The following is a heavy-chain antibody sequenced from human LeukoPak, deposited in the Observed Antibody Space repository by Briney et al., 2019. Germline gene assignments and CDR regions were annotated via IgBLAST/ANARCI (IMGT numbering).Heavy chain of an antibody. D-gene: IGHD1-26*01. J-gene: IGHJ4*02. CDR1: GGTFSSYA. V-gene: IGHV1-69*05. CDR2: IIPIFGTA. CDR3: ARGPFVGSFNFDY. Sequence: SAKVSCKASGGTFSSYAISWVRQAPGQGLEWMGGIIPIFGTANYAQKFQGRVTITTDESTSTAYMELSSLRSEDTAVYYCARGPFVGSFNFDYWGQGTLVTVSS.